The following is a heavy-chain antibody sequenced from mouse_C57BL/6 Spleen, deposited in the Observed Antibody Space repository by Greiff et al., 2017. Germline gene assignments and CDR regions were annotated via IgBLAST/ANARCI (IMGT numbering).Heavy chain of an antibody. V-gene: IGHV1-64*01. CDR1: GYTFTSYW. CDR3: ANPPEQATVAY. J-gene: IGHJ3*01. CDR2: IHPNSGST. D-gene: IGHD3-2*02. Sequence: QVQLQQPGAELVKPGASVKLSCKASGYTFTSYWMHWVKQRPGQGLEWIGIIHPNSGSTNYNEKFKSKATLTVDKSSSTASMQLSSLTSEDSAVDYCANPPEQATVAYWGQGTLVTVSA.